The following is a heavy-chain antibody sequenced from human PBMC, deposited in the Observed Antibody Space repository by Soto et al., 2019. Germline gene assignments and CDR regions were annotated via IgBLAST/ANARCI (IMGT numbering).Heavy chain of an antibody. J-gene: IGHJ4*02. CDR2: ISYGGST. D-gene: IGHD1-7*01. V-gene: IGHV4-30-4*01. Sequence: QVQLQESGPGLVKPSQTLSLTCTVSGGSISSGNYYWSWIRQPPGKGLEWIGFISYGGSTYSSASLKSRFTISVDTSKNQFSLNLSFVTAADTAVYYCATMGTPATGLYYFDYWGQGTLVTVSS. CDR3: ATMGTPATGLYYFDY. CDR1: GGSISSGNYY.